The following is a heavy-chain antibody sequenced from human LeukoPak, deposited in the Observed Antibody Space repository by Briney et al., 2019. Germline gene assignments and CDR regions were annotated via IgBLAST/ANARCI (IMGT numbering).Heavy chain of an antibody. V-gene: IGHV3-66*01. CDR3: ARSTPRRGFFDY. CDR1: GFTVSSNY. J-gene: IGHJ4*02. CDR2: IYSGGST. Sequence: HPGGSLRLSCAASGFTVSSNYMSWVRQAPGKGLEWVSVIYSGGSTYYADSVKGRFTISRDNSKNTLYLQMNSLRAEDTAVYYCARSTPRRGFFDYWGQGTLVTVSS.